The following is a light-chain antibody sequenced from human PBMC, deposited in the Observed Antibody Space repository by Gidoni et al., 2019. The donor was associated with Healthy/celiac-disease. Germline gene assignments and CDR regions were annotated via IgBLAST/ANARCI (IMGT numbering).Light chain of an antibody. V-gene: IGLV3-9*01. J-gene: IGLJ3*02. CDR3: HVWDSSSWV. Sequence: SAALITLLPPSIAMGQTAGITCVGDNIGSKNVHWYQQKPGQAPVLVIYRDSNRPPGIPERFSGSSSGNTATLAISRAQAGDEADYYWHVWDSSSWVFGGGTKLTVL. CDR1: NIGSKN. CDR2: RDS.